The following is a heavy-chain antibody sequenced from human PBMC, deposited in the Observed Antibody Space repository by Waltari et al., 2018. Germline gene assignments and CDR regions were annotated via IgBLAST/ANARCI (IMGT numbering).Heavy chain of an antibody. CDR2: INHSGST. J-gene: IGHJ6*03. CDR3: ARGTSIAAPWGYYYYYYMDV. D-gene: IGHD6-6*01. V-gene: IGHV4-34*01. CDR1: GGSFSGYY. Sequence: QVQLQQWGAGLLKPSETLSLTCAVYGGSFSGYYWSWIRQPPGKGLEWIGEINHSGSTNYNPSLKSRVTISVDTSKNQFSLKLSSVTAADTAVYYCARGTSIAAPWGYYYYYYMDVWGKGTTVTTSS.